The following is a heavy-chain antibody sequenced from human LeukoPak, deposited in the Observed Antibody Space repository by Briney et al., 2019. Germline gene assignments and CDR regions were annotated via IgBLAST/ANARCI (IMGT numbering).Heavy chain of an antibody. CDR3: ATGEISYYGSGSYYNGPNFDY. V-gene: IGHV1-69*05. Sequence: SVKVSCKASGGTFSSYAISWVRQAPGQGLEWMGGIIPIFGTANYAQKFQGRVTITTDESTSTAYMELSSLRSEDTAVYYCATGEISYYGSGSYYNGPNFDYWGQGTLVTVSS. CDR2: IIPIFGTA. CDR1: GGTFSSYA. J-gene: IGHJ4*02. D-gene: IGHD3-10*01.